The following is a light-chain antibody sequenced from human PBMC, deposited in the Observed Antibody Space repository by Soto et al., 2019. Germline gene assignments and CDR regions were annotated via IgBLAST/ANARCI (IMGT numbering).Light chain of an antibody. Sequence: QSVVTQPPSASGTPGQRVTVSCSGSNSNIGSNAVNWYQQIPGTAPKLLIYRNNQRPSGVPDRSSGSKTGTSASLAISGLQSEDEADYYCQSYDRSLSGSVFGGGTKVTVL. CDR3: QSYDRSLSGSV. V-gene: IGLV1-44*01. CDR2: RNN. CDR1: NSNIGSNA. J-gene: IGLJ2*01.